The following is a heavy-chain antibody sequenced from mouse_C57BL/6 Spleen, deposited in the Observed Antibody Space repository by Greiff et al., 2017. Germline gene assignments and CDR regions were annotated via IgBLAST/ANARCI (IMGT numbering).Heavy chain of an antibody. J-gene: IGHJ1*03. D-gene: IGHD2-2*01. V-gene: IGHV3-6*01. CDR1: GYSITSGYY. Sequence: EVQLQESGPGLVKPSQSLSLTCSVTGYSITSGYYWNWIRQFPGNKLEWMGYISYDGSNNYNPSLKNRIPITRDTSKNQFFLKLNSVTTEDTATYYCARDGYDLYWYFDVWGTGTTVTVSS. CDR3: ARDGYDLYWYFDV. CDR2: ISYDGSN.